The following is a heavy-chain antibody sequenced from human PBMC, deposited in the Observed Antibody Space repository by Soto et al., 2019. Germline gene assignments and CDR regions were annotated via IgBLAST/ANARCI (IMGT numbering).Heavy chain of an antibody. J-gene: IGHJ5*02. V-gene: IGHV4-61*01. CDR1: GGSVSSGSYY. CDR2: IYYGGST. D-gene: IGHD3-9*01. Sequence: PSETLSLTCTVSGGSVSSGSYYWSWIRQPPGKGLEWIGYIYYGGSTNYNPSLKSRVTISVDTSKNQFSLKLSSVTAADTAVYYCARTSTVLRYFDWLYWFDPWGQGTLVTVSS. CDR3: ARTSTVLRYFDWLYWFDP.